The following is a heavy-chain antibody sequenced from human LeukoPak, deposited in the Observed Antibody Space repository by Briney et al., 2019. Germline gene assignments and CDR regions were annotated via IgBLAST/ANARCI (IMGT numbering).Heavy chain of an antibody. CDR2: INPNSGGT. V-gene: IGHV1-2*02. J-gene: IGHJ4*02. Sequence: ASVKVSCKASGYTFTGYYMHWVRQAPGQGLEWMGWINPNSGGTNYAQKFQGRVTMTRDTSISTAYMELSRLRSDDTAVYYCASMKGLDYGDYEYYFGYLGQGTLVTVSS. CDR3: ASMKGLDYGDYEYYFGY. CDR1: GYTFTGYY. D-gene: IGHD4-17*01.